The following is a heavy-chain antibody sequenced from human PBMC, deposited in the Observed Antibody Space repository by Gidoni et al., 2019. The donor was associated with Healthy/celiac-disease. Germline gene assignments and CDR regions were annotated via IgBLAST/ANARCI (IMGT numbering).Heavy chain of an antibody. CDR2: ISYDGSNK. CDR1: GFTFSSSD. D-gene: IGHD3-10*01. CDR3: ARDLATVWFGEPGGYYYGMDV. Sequence: QVQLVESGGGVVQPGRSLRLACAASGFTFSSSDMHWVRQAPGKGLEWVAVISYDGSNKYYADSVKGRFTISRDNSKNTLYLQMNSLRAEDTAVYYCARDLATVWFGEPGGYYYGMDVWGQGTTVTVSS. J-gene: IGHJ6*02. V-gene: IGHV3-30-3*01.